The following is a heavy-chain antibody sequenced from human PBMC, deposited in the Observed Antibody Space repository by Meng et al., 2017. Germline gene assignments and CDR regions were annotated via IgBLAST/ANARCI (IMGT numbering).Heavy chain of an antibody. J-gene: IGHJ4*02. CDR1: GYTFTSYG. D-gene: IGHD3-10*01. V-gene: IGHV1-18*01. Sequence: ASVKVSCKASGYTFTSYGISWVRQAPGQGLEWMGWISAYNGNTNYAQKLQGRVTMTTDTSTSTAYMELRSLRSDDTAVYYCARGGGITRVRGVRRLDYWGQGTLVTVSS. CDR2: ISAYNGNT. CDR3: ARGGGITRVRGVRRLDY.